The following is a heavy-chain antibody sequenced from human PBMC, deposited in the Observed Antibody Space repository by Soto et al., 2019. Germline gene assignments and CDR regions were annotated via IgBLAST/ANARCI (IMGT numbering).Heavy chain of an antibody. CDR3: ARSYTTTWTSWGP. CDR2: IYSSGTT. V-gene: IGHV4-59*01. CDR1: GGSISSYY. J-gene: IGHJ5*02. Sequence: SETLSLTCTVSGGSISSYYWSWIRQPPGKGLEWIGYIYSSGTTNYNPSLKSRVSISVDTSKNQVSLKLSSVTVADTAVYYCARSYTTTWTSWGPWGQGXLVTVSS. D-gene: IGHD2-2*01.